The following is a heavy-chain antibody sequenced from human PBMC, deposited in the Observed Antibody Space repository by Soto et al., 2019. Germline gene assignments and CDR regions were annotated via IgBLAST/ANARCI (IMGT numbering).Heavy chain of an antibody. CDR2: IKSKTDGGTT. V-gene: IGHV3-15*01. J-gene: IGHJ6*02. Sequence: PGGSLRLSCAASGFTFDTNGMTWVRQVPGKGLEWVGRIKSKTDGGTTDYAAPVKGRFTISRDDSKNTLYLQMNSLKTEDTAVYYCTTHSSSWAVGSYGMDVWGQGTTVTVSS. CDR1: GFTFDTNG. CDR3: TTHSSSWAVGSYGMDV. D-gene: IGHD6-13*01.